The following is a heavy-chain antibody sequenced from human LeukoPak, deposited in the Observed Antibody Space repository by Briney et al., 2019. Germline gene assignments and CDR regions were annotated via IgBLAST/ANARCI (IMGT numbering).Heavy chain of an antibody. CDR3: ARGGYVSSPGLN. Sequence: GGSLRLSCAASGFTFSSYAMSWVRQAPGKGLEWVSAISGSGGNTYYADSVKGRFTISRDNAKNSLYLQMNSLRAEDTAVYYCARGGYVSSPGLNWGQGTLVTVSS. CDR2: ISGSGGNT. D-gene: IGHD3-16*01. CDR1: GFTFSSYA. J-gene: IGHJ4*02. V-gene: IGHV3-23*01.